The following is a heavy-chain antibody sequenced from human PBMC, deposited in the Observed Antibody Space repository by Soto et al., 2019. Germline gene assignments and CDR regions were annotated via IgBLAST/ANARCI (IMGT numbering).Heavy chain of an antibody. D-gene: IGHD4-4*01. CDR2: IYPGDSDT. CDR3: ARRSNSQYAMDV. CDR1: GYSFTNNW. J-gene: IGHJ6*02. V-gene: IGHV5-51*01. Sequence: GESLKISCKGSGYSFTNNWIGWVRQMPGKGLEWMGIIYPGDSDTRYSPSYQGQVTISADKSISTAYLQWSSMKASDTAMYYCARRSNSQYAMDVWGQGTTVTVSS.